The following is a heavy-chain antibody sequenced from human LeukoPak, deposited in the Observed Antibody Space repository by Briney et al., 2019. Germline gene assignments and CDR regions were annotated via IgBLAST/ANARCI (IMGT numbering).Heavy chain of an antibody. V-gene: IGHV4-39*07. CDR1: GGSISSSSYY. CDR3: ARDGVVAAAVYNWFDP. Sequence: SETLSLTCTVSGGSISSSSYYWGWIRQPPGKGLEWIGSIYYSGSTYYNPSLKSRVTISVDASKNQFSLKLSSVTAADTAVYYCARDGVVAAAVYNWFDPWGQGTLVTVSS. CDR2: IYYSGST. D-gene: IGHD6-13*01. J-gene: IGHJ5*02.